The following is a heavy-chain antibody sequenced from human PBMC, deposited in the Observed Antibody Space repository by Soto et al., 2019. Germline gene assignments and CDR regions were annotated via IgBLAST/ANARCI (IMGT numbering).Heavy chain of an antibody. D-gene: IGHD3-3*01. J-gene: IGHJ6*02. Sequence: QVQLVQSGAEVKKPGSSVKVSCKASGGTFSSYAISWVRQAPGQGLEWMGGIIPIFGTANYAQKFQGRVTITADKATSTAYMELSSLRSEDTALYYCASPTREWLPPARDYYYGMDVWGQGTTVTVS. CDR3: ASPTREWLPPARDYYYGMDV. V-gene: IGHV1-69*06. CDR2: IIPIFGTA. CDR1: GGTFSSYA.